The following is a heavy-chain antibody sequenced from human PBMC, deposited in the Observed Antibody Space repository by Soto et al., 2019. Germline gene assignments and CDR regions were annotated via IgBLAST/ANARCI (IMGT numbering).Heavy chain of an antibody. J-gene: IGHJ6*02. Sequence: SVKVSCKASGFTFTSSAMQWVRQARGQRLEWIGWIVVGSGNTNYAQKFQERVTITRDMSTSTAYMELSSLRSEDTAVYYCAANQNCSSTSCPYYYYYGMDVWGQGTTVTVSS. D-gene: IGHD2-2*01. CDR1: GFTFTSSA. CDR3: AANQNCSSTSCPYYYYYGMDV. V-gene: IGHV1-58*02. CDR2: IVVGSGNT.